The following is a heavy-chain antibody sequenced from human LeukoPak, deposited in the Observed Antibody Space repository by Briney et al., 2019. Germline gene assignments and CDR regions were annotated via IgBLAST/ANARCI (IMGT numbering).Heavy chain of an antibody. Sequence: GSSVKVSCKASGGTFISYAISWVRQAPGQGVEWMGGIIPIFGTANYAQKFQGRVTITADKSTSTAYMELSSLRSEDTAVYYCARAPAYYDFWSGGNYYYMDVWGKGTTVTVSS. CDR2: IIPIFGTA. CDR3: ARAPAYYDFWSGGNYYYMDV. V-gene: IGHV1-69*06. J-gene: IGHJ6*03. CDR1: GGTFISYA. D-gene: IGHD3-3*01.